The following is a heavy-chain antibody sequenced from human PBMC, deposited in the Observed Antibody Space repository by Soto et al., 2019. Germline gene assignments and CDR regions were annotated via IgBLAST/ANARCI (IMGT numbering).Heavy chain of an antibody. CDR2: IIPIFGTA. J-gene: IGHJ6*02. CDR1: GGTFSSYA. Sequence: SVKVSCKASGGTFSSYAISWVRQDPGQGLEWMGGIIPIFGTANYAQKFQGRVTITADESTSTAYMELSSLRSEDTAVYYCARTYDSSGYYYYYGMEVWGQGTTVTVSS. V-gene: IGHV1-69*13. CDR3: ARTYDSSGYYYYYGMEV. D-gene: IGHD3-22*01.